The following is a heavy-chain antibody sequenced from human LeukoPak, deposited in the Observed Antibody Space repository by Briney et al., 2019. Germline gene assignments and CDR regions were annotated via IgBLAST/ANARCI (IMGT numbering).Heavy chain of an antibody. Sequence: ASVKVSCKASGYTFTNYDINWVRQATGQGLEWMGWMNPNSGNTGYAQKFQGRVTITRNTSISTAYMELSSLRSEDTAVYYCARAKGQYRYPDAFDIWGQGTMVTVSS. CDR2: MNPNSGNT. CDR1: GYTFTNYD. J-gene: IGHJ3*02. D-gene: IGHD2-2*01. CDR3: ARAKGQYRYPDAFDI. V-gene: IGHV1-8*01.